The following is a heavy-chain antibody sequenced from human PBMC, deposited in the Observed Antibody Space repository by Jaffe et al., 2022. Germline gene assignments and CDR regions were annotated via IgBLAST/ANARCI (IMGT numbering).Heavy chain of an antibody. CDR2: ISSSGSTI. CDR1: GFTFSSYE. Sequence: EVQLVESGGGLVQPGGSLRLSCAASGFTFSSYEMNWVRQAPGKGLEWVSYISSSGSTIYYADSVKGRFTISRDNAKNSLYLQMNSLRAEDTAVYYCARDFHGRQYSSSWYGGGAFDIWGQGTMVTVSS. D-gene: IGHD6-13*01. CDR3: ARDFHGRQYSSSWYGGGAFDI. V-gene: IGHV3-48*03. J-gene: IGHJ3*02.